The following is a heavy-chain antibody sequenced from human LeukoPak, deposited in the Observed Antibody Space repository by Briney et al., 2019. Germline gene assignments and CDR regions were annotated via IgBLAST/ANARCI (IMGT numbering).Heavy chain of an antibody. J-gene: IGHJ6*02. CDR3: ARDGQHYYYYGMDV. CDR2: ISSNGGST. CDR1: GFTFSSYA. Sequence: GGSLRLSCAASGFTFSSYAMHWVRQAPGKGLEYVSAISSNGGSTYYANSVKGRFTISRDNSKNTLYLQMGSLRAEDTAVCYCARDGQHYYYYGMDVWGQGTTVTVSS. V-gene: IGHV3-64*01.